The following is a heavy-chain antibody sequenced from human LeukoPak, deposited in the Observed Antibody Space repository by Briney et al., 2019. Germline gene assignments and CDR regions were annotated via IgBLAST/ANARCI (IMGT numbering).Heavy chain of an antibody. V-gene: IGHV3-21*04. J-gene: IGHJ4*02. CDR3: AKLREWELPDLFDY. CDR2: ISSIGSYI. Sequence: PGGSLRLSCVLSGFTLSGHSINWVPQAPEKGLEWVSSISSIGSYIYYTESEKGRFTISRDNAKTSLFLQMNRLSAEDTAVYYCAKLREWELPDLFDYWGQGTLVTVSS. CDR1: GFTLSGHS. D-gene: IGHD1-26*01.